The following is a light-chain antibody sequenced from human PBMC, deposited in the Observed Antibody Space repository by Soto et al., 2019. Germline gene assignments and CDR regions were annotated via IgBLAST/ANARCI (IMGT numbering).Light chain of an antibody. V-gene: IGKV3-11*01. CDR3: QQRDNRPYT. Sequence: EIVLTQSPATPSLSPGERATLSCRASQSVSTYVAWYQQKPGQAPRLVLYHASNRATGIPARFSGSGSETDFTLSISSLEPEDFAVYYCQQRDNRPYTFGQGTRLEI. CDR1: QSVSTY. CDR2: HAS. J-gene: IGKJ2*01.